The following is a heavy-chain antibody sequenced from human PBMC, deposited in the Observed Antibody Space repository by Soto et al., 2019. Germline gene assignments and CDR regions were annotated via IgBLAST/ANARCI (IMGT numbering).Heavy chain of an antibody. J-gene: IGHJ4*02. Sequence: QVQLVESGGGVVQPGRSLRLSCAASGFTFSSYAMHWVRQAPGKGLEWVAVISYDGSNKYYADSVKGRFTISRDNSKNPLDLQMNSLGAGDTAVYYWARDPGGTDFAEWTYYFDYWGQGTLVTVSS. V-gene: IGHV3-30-3*01. CDR3: ARDPGGTDFAEWTYYFDY. CDR1: GFTFSSYA. CDR2: ISYDGSNK. D-gene: IGHD3-3*01.